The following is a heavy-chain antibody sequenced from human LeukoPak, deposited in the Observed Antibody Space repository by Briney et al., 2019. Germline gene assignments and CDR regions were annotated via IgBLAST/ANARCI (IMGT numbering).Heavy chain of an antibody. D-gene: IGHD2-2*01. CDR2: INHSGST. Sequence: SETLSLTCAVYGGSFSGYYWSWIRQPPGKGLEWIGEINHSGSTYYNPSLKSRVTISVDRSKNQFSLKLSSVTAADTAVYYCAREVGYCSSTSCYEFDPWGQGTLVTVSS. V-gene: IGHV4-34*01. CDR1: GGSFSGYY. CDR3: AREVGYCSSTSCYEFDP. J-gene: IGHJ5*02.